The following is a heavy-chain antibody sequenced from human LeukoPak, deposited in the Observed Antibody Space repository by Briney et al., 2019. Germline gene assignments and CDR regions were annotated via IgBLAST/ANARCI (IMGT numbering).Heavy chain of an antibody. CDR3: AKAYYYGSGSYRMAFDY. V-gene: IGHV3-53*01. D-gene: IGHD3-10*01. Sequence: PGGSLRLSCAASGFTVSSDYMSWVRQAPGKGLEWVSVIYSGGSTYYADSVKGRFTISRDNSKNTLYLQMNSLRAEDTAVYYCAKAYYYGSGSYRMAFDYWGQGTLVTVSS. J-gene: IGHJ4*02. CDR1: GFTVSSDY. CDR2: IYSGGST.